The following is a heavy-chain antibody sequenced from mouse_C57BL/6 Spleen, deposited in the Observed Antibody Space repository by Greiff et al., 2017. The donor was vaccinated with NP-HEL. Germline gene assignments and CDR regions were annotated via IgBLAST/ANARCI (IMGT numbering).Heavy chain of an antibody. CDR1: GFTFSSYA. Sequence: EVKVVESGEGLVKPGGSLKLSCAASGFTFSSYAMSWVRQTPEKRLERVAYISSGGDYIYYADTVKGRFTISRDNARNTLYLQMSSLKSEDTAMYYCTRGGSGYVAYWGQGTLVTVSA. D-gene: IGHD3-2*02. CDR3: TRGGSGYVAY. J-gene: IGHJ3*01. CDR2: ISSGGDYI. V-gene: IGHV5-9-1*02.